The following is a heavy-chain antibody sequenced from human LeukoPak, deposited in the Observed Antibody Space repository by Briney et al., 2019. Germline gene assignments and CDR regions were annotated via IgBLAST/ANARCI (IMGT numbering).Heavy chain of an antibody. Sequence: PGGSLRLSCSASGFTLSSYWMHWVRQAPGKGLVWVSRINTDGSSTNYADSVKGRFTVSRDNAKNTLYLQMNSLRAEDTAVYYCASSTNMYTSSAAGYNDHFDYWGQGTLVTVSS. V-gene: IGHV3-74*01. D-gene: IGHD6-13*01. CDR1: GFTLSSYW. CDR2: INTDGSST. CDR3: ASSTNMYTSSAAGYNDHFDY. J-gene: IGHJ4*02.